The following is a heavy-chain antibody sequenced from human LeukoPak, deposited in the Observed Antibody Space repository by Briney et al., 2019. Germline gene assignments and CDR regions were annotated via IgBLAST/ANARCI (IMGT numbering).Heavy chain of an antibody. Sequence: SETLSLTCTVSGGSISSCYWSWIRQPPGKGLEWIGEINHSGSTNYNPSLKSRVTISVDTSKNQFSLKLSSVTAADTAVYYCARGLGYSYGPRLDVWGKGTTVTVSS. V-gene: IGHV4-34*01. D-gene: IGHD5-18*01. J-gene: IGHJ6*04. CDR2: INHSGST. CDR3: ARGLGYSYGPRLDV. CDR1: GGSISSCY.